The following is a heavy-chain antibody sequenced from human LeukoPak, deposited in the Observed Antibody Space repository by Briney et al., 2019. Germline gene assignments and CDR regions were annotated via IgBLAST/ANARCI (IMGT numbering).Heavy chain of an antibody. CDR1: GGSISSYY. J-gene: IGHJ2*01. CDR3: ARLGHSTVTTYWYFDL. Sequence: PSETLSLTCTVSGGSISSYYWSWIRQPPGKGLEWIGYIYYSGSTNYNPSLKSRVTISVDTSKNQFSLRLSSVTAADTAVYYCARLGHSTVTTYWYFDLWGRGALVTVSS. V-gene: IGHV4-59*08. D-gene: IGHD4-17*01. CDR2: IYYSGST.